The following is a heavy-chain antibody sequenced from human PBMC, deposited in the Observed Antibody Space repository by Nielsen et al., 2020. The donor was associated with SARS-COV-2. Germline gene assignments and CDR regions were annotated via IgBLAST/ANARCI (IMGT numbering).Heavy chain of an antibody. D-gene: IGHD3-9*01. CDR1: EISFRSYG. CDR2: TSYDGRDK. J-gene: IGHJ6*02. Sequence: GGSLRLSCVASEISFRSYGMHWVRQAPGKGLDWVVFTSYDGRDKFYADSVRGRFIVSRDNFRNTLSLHMDSLRTEDTAVYFCARQATIYMNEVSGMDVWGQGTTVTVSS. V-gene: IGHV3-30*03. CDR3: ARQATIYMNEVSGMDV.